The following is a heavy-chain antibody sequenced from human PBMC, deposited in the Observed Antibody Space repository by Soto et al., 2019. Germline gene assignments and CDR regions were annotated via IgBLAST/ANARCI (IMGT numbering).Heavy chain of an antibody. CDR3: ARGQSSTWTFDY. J-gene: IGHJ4*02. D-gene: IGHD6-13*01. Sequence: QVQLLESGPGLVKPSQTLSLTCTVSGGSISSGTYYWNWIRQHPGKGLEWIGYIYYSGSTYYNPSLKSRLTLPVAPYKHHFSLTRSSMNAADTDVYCCARGQSSTWTFDYWAQGTLVTVSS. V-gene: IGHV4-31*03. CDR1: GGSISSGTYY. CDR2: IYYSGST.